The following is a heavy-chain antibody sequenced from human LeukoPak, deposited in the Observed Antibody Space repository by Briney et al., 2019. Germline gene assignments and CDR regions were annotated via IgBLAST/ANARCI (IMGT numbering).Heavy chain of an antibody. CDR2: IYYSGST. V-gene: IGHV4-61*01. CDR1: GGSVSSGSYY. CDR3: ARADSSGYYRIDYFHY. Sequence: SETLSLTCTVSGGSVSSGSYYWNWIRQPPGKGLEWIVYIYYSGSTNYNPSLKSRVTISVDTSKTQFSLKLSSVTAADTAVYFCARADSSGYYRIDYFHYWGQGTLVTVSS. D-gene: IGHD3-22*01. J-gene: IGHJ4*02.